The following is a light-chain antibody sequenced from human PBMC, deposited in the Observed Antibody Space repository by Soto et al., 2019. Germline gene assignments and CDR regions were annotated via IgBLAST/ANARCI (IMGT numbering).Light chain of an antibody. CDR2: GAS. CDR3: QQYGSSPRT. V-gene: IGKV3-20*01. Sequence: EIVLTQSPGTLSLSQGERATLSCRASQSVSSSYLAWYQQKPGQAPRLLIYGASSRATGIPDRFSGSGSGTDFTRTISRLEPEDFAVYYCQQYGSSPRTFGQGTKLEIK. J-gene: IGKJ2*02. CDR1: QSVSSSY.